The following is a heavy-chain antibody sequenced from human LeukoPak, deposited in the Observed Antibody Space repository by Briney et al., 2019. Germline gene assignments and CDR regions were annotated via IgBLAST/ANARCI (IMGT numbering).Heavy chain of an antibody. D-gene: IGHD1-26*01. J-gene: IGHJ3*02. CDR1: GFTFSSYS. Sequence: GGPLRLSCAASGFTFSSYSMNWVRQAPGKGLECVSSINSSSSYIYYADSVKGRFTISKDNAKTSLYLQINSLRAEDTAVYYCARSGSYLDAFDIWGQGTMVTASS. V-gene: IGHV3-21*01. CDR2: INSSSSYI. CDR3: ARSGSYLDAFDI.